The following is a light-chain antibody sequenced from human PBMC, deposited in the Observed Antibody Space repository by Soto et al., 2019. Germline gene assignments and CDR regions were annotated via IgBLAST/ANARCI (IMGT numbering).Light chain of an antibody. CDR3: QQYGSAPPIT. J-gene: IGKJ5*01. CDR2: DAS. CDR1: QSLNSSY. V-gene: IGKV3-20*01. Sequence: DIVLTKSPGTLSLPPGERATLSCGAIQSLNSSYLAWYQQKPGQAPRLLIYDASSRATGIPDRFSGSGSGTDFTLTISRLEPEDSAVYYCQQYGSAPPITFDQGTRLEIK.